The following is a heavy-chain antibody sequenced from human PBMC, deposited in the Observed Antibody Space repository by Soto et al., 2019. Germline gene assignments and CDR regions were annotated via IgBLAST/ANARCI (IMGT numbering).Heavy chain of an antibody. CDR1: GYTFTSYG. Sequence: ASVKVSCKASGYTFTSYGISWVRQAPGQGLEWMGWISAYNGNTNYAQKLQARVTMTTDTSTSTAYMELGSLRSDDTAVYYCARGSSQQLGNNWFDPWGQGTLVTVSS. J-gene: IGHJ5*02. D-gene: IGHD6-13*01. V-gene: IGHV1-18*01. CDR2: ISAYNGNT. CDR3: ARGSSQQLGNNWFDP.